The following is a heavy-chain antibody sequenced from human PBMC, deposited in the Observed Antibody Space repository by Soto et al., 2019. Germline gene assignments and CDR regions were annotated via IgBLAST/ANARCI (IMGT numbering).Heavy chain of an antibody. CDR3: ASGKWSLDY. CDR1: GISLSDNY. J-gene: IGHJ4*02. Sequence: GSLRLSCVASGISLSDNYMAWIRQAPGKGLEWLSYISNSDYTTYYTDSVKGRFTISRDNAKNSLYLQLNGLRVEDTAVYYCASGKWSLDYWGQGILVTVSS. CDR2: ISNSDYTT. V-gene: IGHV3-11*01. D-gene: IGHD2-15*01.